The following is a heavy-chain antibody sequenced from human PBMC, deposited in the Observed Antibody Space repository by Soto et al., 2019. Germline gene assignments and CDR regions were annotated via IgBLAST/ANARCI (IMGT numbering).Heavy chain of an antibody. J-gene: IGHJ6*02. CDR2: IYPGDSDT. Sequence: PGESLKISCKGSGYSFTSYWIGWVRQMPGKGLEWMGIIYPGDSDTRYSPSFQGQVTISADKSISTAYLQWSSLKASDTAMYYCARQGGDYLTYYYYGMDVWGQGTTVTVSS. V-gene: IGHV5-51*01. D-gene: IGHD2-21*02. CDR1: GYSFTSYW. CDR3: ARQGGDYLTYYYYGMDV.